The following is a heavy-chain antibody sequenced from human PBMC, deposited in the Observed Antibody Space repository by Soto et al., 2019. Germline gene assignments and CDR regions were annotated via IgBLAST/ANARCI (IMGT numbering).Heavy chain of an antibody. CDR2: IKSKSIVWTV. J-gene: IGHJ5*02. D-gene: IGHD2-21*02. CDR1: GFTFSNAW. Sequence: LILSFSASGFTFSNAWMNWVRQAAGKGLEWVGRIKSKSIVWTVTYAAPVKCRFAISRDNAKNTLYLQMNGLTAEDTAVYYCARESGDWPLNWFDPWGQGTLVTVSS. V-gene: IGHV3-15*05. CDR3: ARESGDWPLNWFDP.